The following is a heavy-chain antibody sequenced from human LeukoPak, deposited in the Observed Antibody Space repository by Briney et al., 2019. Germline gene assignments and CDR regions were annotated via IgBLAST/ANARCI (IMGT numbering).Heavy chain of an antibody. J-gene: IGHJ4*02. CDR1: GGSISSYY. D-gene: IGHD1-7*01. Sequence: SETLSLTCTVSGGSISSYYWSWIRQPAGKGLEWIGRIYTCGSTNYNPSLKSRVTMSVDTSKNQFSLKLSSVTAADTAVYYCARDRNWNYGYYFDYWGQGTLVTVSS. CDR2: IYTCGST. V-gene: IGHV4-4*07. CDR3: ARDRNWNYGYYFDY.